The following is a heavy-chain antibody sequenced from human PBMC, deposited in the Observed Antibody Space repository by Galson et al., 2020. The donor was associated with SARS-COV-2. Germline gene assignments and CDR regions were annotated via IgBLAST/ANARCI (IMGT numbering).Heavy chain of an antibody. J-gene: IGHJ4*02. CDR3: ARGVSMPDN. CDR1: GFIFRTHG. V-gene: IGHV3-23*01. CDR2: ISASGGDK. Sequence: GESLKISCAASGFIFRTHGMNWVRQAPGKGLEWVSYISASGGDKYYAGPVKGRFTISRDNSKNTMSVEMNSLRVEDTAVYYCARGVSMPDNWGQGTLVTVSS. D-gene: IGHD2-2*01.